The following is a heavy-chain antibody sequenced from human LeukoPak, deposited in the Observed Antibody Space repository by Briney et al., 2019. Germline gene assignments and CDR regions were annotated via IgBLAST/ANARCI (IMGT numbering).Heavy chain of an antibody. Sequence: GGSLRLSCAASGFTFSSYGMSWVRQAPGKGLEWVSAISGSGGSTYYAGSVKGRFTISRDNSKNTLYLQMNSLRAEDTAVYYCAKASTMIGPVNYYYYMDVWGKGTTVTISS. V-gene: IGHV3-23*01. CDR2: ISGSGGST. CDR3: AKASTMIGPVNYYYYMDV. J-gene: IGHJ6*03. D-gene: IGHD3-22*01. CDR1: GFTFSSYG.